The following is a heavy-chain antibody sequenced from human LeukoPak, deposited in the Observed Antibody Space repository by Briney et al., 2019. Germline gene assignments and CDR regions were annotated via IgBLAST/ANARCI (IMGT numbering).Heavy chain of an antibody. CDR2: INPSGGST. V-gene: IGHV1-46*01. CDR3: AREGFPPKISDFWSGLGPYYYYGMDV. J-gene: IGHJ6*02. D-gene: IGHD3-3*01. CDR1: GYTFTSYY. Sequence: GASVKVSCKASGYTFTSYYMHWVRQAPGQGLEWMGIINPSGGSTSYTQKFQGRVTMTRDTSTSTVYMELSSLRSEDTAVYYCAREGFPPKISDFWSGLGPYYYYGMDVWGRGATVTVSS.